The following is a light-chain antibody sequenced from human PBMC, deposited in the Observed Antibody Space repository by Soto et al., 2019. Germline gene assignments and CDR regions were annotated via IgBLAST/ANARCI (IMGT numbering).Light chain of an antibody. V-gene: IGKV3-20*01. CDR3: QQYGDSPYT. CDR2: EAS. J-gene: IGKJ2*01. Sequence: EIVLTQSPGTLSLSPGEKATLSCRASQTVTGTSLAWYQHKPGQGPRLLIYEASIRATGLPDRFSGSGSGTDFTLTISRLEPEDFAVYYCQQYGDSPYTFGRGTKLEIK. CDR1: QTVTGTS.